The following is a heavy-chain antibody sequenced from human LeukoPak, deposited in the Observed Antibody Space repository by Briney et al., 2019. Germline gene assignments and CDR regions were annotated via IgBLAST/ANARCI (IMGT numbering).Heavy chain of an antibody. V-gene: IGHV3-30*02. J-gene: IGHJ4*02. CDR3: AKGISMVRGVIDY. CDR2: IRYDGSNK. Sequence: GGSLRLSCAASGFTFSSYGMHWVRQAPGKGLERVAFIRYDGSNKYYADSVQGRFTISRAHSQKPLYLPMHSLTAGDTAVYYCAKGISMVRGVIDYWGQGTLVTVSS. CDR1: GFTFSSYG. D-gene: IGHD3-10*01.